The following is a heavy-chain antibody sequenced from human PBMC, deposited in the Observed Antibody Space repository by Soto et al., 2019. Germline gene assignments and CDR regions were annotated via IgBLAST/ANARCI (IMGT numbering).Heavy chain of an antibody. D-gene: IGHD3-22*01. CDR2: IYQSGST. V-gene: IGHV4-30-2*01. Sequence: QMHLQESGSGLVKPSQTLSLTCAVSGGSLSSSAYSWSWIRQPPGKGLEWIGFIYQSGSTYYNPSLKSRVTMSLHRPKKHFSLKLTSVTAADTALYYCARELLFYDSDGFSWDDAFDIWGQGTMGTVSS. J-gene: IGHJ3*02. CDR3: ARELLFYDSDGFSWDDAFDI. CDR1: GGSLSSSAYS.